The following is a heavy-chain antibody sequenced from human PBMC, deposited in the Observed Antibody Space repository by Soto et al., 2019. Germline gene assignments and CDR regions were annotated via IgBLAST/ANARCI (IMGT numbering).Heavy chain of an antibody. Sequence: ASVKVSCKASGGTFSSYAISWVRQAPGQGLEWMGGIIPIFGTANYAQKFQGRVTITADESTSTAYMELSSLRSEDTAVYYCARDGSPIVASDYYYYYGMDVWGQGTTVTVSS. CDR3: ARDGSPIVASDYYYYYGMDV. D-gene: IGHD5-12*01. CDR2: IIPIFGTA. CDR1: GGTFSSYA. V-gene: IGHV1-69*13. J-gene: IGHJ6*02.